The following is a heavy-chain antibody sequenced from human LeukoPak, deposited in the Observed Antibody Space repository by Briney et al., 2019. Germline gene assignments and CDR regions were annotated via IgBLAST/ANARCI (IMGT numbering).Heavy chain of an antibody. CDR2: IYYSGST. V-gene: IGHV4-59*01. CDR1: GGSISSYY. CDR3: ARGGTWFPFDY. J-gene: IGHJ4*02. D-gene: IGHD3-22*01. Sequence: SETLSLTCTVSGGSISSYYWSWIRQPPGKGLEWIWYIYYSGSTNYNPSLKSRVTISVDTSKNQFSLKLSSVTAADTAVYYCARGGTWFPFDYWGQGTLVTVSS.